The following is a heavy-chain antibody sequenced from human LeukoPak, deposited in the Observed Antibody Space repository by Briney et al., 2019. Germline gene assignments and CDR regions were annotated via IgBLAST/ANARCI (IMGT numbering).Heavy chain of an antibody. Sequence: GGSLRLSCAASGFTFDDDAMHWVRQAPGKGLEWVSLISWDGGSTYYADSVKGRFTISRDNSKNSLYLQLHSLRAEDTALYYCANGNTAMVIGYNDFDYWGQGTLVTVSS. J-gene: IGHJ4*02. V-gene: IGHV3-43D*03. CDR2: ISWDGGST. D-gene: IGHD5-18*01. CDR3: ANGNTAMVIGYNDFDY. CDR1: GFTFDDDA.